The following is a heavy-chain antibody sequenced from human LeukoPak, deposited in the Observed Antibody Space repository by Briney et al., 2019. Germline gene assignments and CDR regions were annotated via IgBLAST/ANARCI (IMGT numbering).Heavy chain of an antibody. CDR1: GFTFSSYD. CDR2: IGTAGDT. D-gene: IGHD3-16*01. J-gene: IGHJ4*02. V-gene: IGHV3-13*01. Sequence: GSLRLSCAASGFTFSSYDMHWGRQATGKGLEWVSAIGTAGDTYYPGSVKGRFTISRENAKNSLYLQMNSLRAGDTAVYYCARYDYVWGSFDYWGQGTLVTVSS. CDR3: ARYDYVWGSFDY.